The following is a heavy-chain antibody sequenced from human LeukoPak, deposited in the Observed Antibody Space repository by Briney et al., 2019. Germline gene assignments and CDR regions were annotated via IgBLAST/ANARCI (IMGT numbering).Heavy chain of an antibody. V-gene: IGHV3-48*01. CDR2: ITSSGRTM. D-gene: IGHD6-19*01. CDR1: GLTFSSYS. J-gene: IGHJ4*02. Sequence: GGSLRLSCAASGLTFSSYSMSWVRQAPGKGLEWVSYITSSGRTMYYADSVRGRFTISRDNAKNSLYLQMNSLRGEDTAVYYCARNAVAGHFDYWGQGTLVTVSS. CDR3: ARNAVAGHFDY.